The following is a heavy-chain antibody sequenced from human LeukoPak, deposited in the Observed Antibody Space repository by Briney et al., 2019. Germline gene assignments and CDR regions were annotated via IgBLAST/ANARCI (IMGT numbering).Heavy chain of an antibody. CDR1: GGSISSYYW. J-gene: IGHJ4*02. Sequence: PSETLSLTCAVSGGSISSYYWWSWVRQPPGKGLEWIGEIFHSGSANYNPSLKSRVTILVDKSKNQLSLKLSSVIAADTAVYYCARGGYSYRTFDYWGQGALVTVSS. CDR3: ARGGYSYRTFDY. CDR2: IFHSGSA. D-gene: IGHD5-18*01. V-gene: IGHV4-4*02.